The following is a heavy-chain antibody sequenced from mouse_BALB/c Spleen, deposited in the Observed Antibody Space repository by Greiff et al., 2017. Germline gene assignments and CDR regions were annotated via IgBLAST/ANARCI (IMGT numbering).Heavy chain of an antibody. CDR3: ARWGGYDVGFAY. V-gene: IGHV1-87*01. Sequence: SGAELARPGASVKLSCKASGYTFTSYWMQWVKQRPGQGLEWIGAIYPGDGDTRYTQKFKGKATLTADKSSSTAYMQLSSLASEDSAVYYCARWGGYDVGFAYWGQGTLVTVSA. D-gene: IGHD2-2*01. CDR1: GYTFTSYW. J-gene: IGHJ3*01. CDR2: IYPGDGDT.